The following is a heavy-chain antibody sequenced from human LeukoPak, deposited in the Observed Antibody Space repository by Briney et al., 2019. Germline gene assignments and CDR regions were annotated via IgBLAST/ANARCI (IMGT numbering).Heavy chain of an antibody. CDR1: GFSLYNYA. V-gene: IGHV3-23*01. J-gene: IGHJ4*02. D-gene: IGHD6-6*01. CDR2: VTASDTYT. Sequence: PGGSLRLSCAASGFSLYNYAVNWVRQAPGKGLEWISAVTASDTYTYYADSVKGRFTISRDYSKNTLYLQMNSLRAEDTAVYYCAKPVSLEYSSSFDYWGQGTLVTVSS. CDR3: AKPVSLEYSSSFDY.